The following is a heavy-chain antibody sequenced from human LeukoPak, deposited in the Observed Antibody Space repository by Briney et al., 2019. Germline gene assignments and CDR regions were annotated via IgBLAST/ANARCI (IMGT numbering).Heavy chain of an antibody. Sequence: SETLSLTCTVSGGSISSSFYYWGWIRQPPGKGLEWIGSIYYRGTTYYNPPLKSRVTISVDTSKTQFSLQLSSVTAADTAVYYCARTFYGSGSSFDYWGQGTLVTVSS. CDR2: IYYRGTT. CDR3: ARTFYGSGSSFDY. CDR1: GGSISSSFYY. D-gene: IGHD3-10*01. J-gene: IGHJ4*02. V-gene: IGHV4-39*01.